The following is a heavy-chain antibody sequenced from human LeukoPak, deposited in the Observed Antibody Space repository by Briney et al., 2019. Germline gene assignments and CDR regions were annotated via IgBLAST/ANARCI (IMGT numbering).Heavy chain of an antibody. CDR1: GDSVSSSSAA. CDR2: TYYRSKWYY. V-gene: IGHV6-1*01. CDR3: AREGYYFDY. Sequence: SQTLSLTCAISGDSVSSSSAAWHWIRQSPSRGLEWLGRTYYRSKWYYDYAVSVKSRITINPDTSKNQFSLQLNSVTPEDTAVYYCAREGYYFDYWGQGTLVTVSS. J-gene: IGHJ4*02.